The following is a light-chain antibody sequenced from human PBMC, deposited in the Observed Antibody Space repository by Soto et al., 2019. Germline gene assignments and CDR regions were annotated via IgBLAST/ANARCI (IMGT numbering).Light chain of an antibody. CDR3: TSLRV. Sequence: QSALTQPPSASGSPGQSVTISCTGTGSDVGGYNYVSWYQQHPGKAPKLMIYEVSKRPSGVPDRFSGSKSGNTASLTVSGLQAEDEADYYCTSLRVFGGGTKLTVL. J-gene: IGLJ2*01. V-gene: IGLV2-8*01. CDR1: GSDVGGYNY. CDR2: EVS.